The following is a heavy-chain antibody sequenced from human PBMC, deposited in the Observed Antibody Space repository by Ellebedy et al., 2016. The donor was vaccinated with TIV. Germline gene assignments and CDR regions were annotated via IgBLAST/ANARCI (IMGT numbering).Heavy chain of an antibody. J-gene: IGHJ4*02. CDR3: ATRLFSGIHYYFGY. D-gene: IGHD5-12*01. CDR1: GYTFTSYV. Sequence: AASVKVSCKASGYTFTSYVMNWARQAPGQGLEWMGWINTNTVNPTYAQGFTGRFVFSLDTSVSTTYLQINSLKAEDTAVYYCATRLFSGIHYYFGYWGQGTLVTVSS. V-gene: IGHV7-4-1*02. CDR2: INTNTVNP.